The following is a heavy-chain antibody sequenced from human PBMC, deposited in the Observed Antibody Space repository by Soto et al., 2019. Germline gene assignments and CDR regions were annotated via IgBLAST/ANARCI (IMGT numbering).Heavy chain of an antibody. CDR2: TYYRSKWYN. CDR3: ARVSDIVVVPAAMRSLPYYYYGMDV. Sequence: PSQTLSLTCAIYGDSVSSNSAAWYWIRQSPSRGVEWLGRTYYRSKWYNDYAVSVKSRITINPDTSKNQFSLQLNSVTPEDTAVYYCARVSDIVVVPAAMRSLPYYYYGMDVWGQGTTVTVSS. D-gene: IGHD2-2*01. J-gene: IGHJ6*02. V-gene: IGHV6-1*01. CDR1: GDSVSSNSAA.